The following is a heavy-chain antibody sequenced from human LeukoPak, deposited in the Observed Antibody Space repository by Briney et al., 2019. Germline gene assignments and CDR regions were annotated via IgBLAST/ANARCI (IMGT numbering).Heavy chain of an antibody. CDR1: GGSISSGGYY. Sequence: SETLSLTCTVSGGSISSGGYYWSWLRQPPGKGLEWIGEINHSGSTNYNPSLKSRVTISVDTSKNQFSLKLSSVTAADTAVYYCARGRSQLRRVPNYYYYGMDVWGQGTTVTVSS. CDR3: ARGRSQLRRVPNYYYYGMDV. V-gene: IGHV4-39*07. D-gene: IGHD3-10*01. CDR2: INHSGST. J-gene: IGHJ6*02.